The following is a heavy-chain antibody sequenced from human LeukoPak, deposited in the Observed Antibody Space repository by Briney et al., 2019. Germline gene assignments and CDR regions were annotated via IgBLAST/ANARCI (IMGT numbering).Heavy chain of an antibody. D-gene: IGHD1-1*01. V-gene: IGHV4-59*01. CDR1: GGSISSYY. CDR3: ARHTTTPDSYLAY. J-gene: IGHJ4*02. CDR2: IYYSGST. Sequence: SETLSLTCTVSGGSISSYYWSWIRQPPGKGLEWIGYIYYSGSTNYNPSLKSRVTISVDTSKNQFSLKLSSVTAADTAVYYCARHTTTPDSYLAYWGQGTLVTVSS.